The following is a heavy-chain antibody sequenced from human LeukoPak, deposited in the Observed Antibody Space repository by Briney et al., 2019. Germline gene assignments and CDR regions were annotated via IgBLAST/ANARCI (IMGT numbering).Heavy chain of an antibody. CDR1: GGTFSSSA. D-gene: IGHD1-26*01. CDR3: ARDDASATMGFDS. Sequence: ASVKVSCKASGGTFSSSAISWVRRAPGQGLEWMGGVTPILGTTNYAQKFQDRVSITTDESTSTAYMELRSLRYVDTAVYYCARDDASATMGFDSWGQGTPVTVSS. CDR2: VTPILGTT. V-gene: IGHV1-69*05. J-gene: IGHJ4*02.